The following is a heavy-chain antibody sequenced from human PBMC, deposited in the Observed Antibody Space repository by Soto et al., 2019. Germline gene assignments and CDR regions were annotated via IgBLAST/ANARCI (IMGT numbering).Heavy chain of an antibody. D-gene: IGHD6-19*01. Sequence: QVQLMQSGAEVKKPGSSVKVSCKASGGSFSSYAINWVRQAPGQGLEWMGGIIPMFGTPNYAQKFQGRVTITADESTNTAYMELGSLRSEDTAVYYCARVICGSGWYGSFGSWGQGTLVTVSS. J-gene: IGHJ4*02. CDR3: ARVICGSGWYGSFGS. CDR1: GGSFSSYA. CDR2: IIPMFGTP. V-gene: IGHV1-69*01.